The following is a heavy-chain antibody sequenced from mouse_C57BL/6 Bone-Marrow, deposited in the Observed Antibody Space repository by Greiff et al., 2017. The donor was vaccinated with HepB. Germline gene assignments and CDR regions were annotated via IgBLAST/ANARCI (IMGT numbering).Heavy chain of an antibody. V-gene: IGHV1-64*01. CDR2: IHPNSGST. J-gene: IGHJ2*01. CDR3: ARTAYAIRFDY. Sequence: VQLQQPGAELVKPGASVKLSCKASGYTFTSYWMHWVKQRPGQGLEWIGMIHPNSGSTNYNEKFKSKATLTVDKSSSTAYMQLSSLTSEDSAVYYCARTAYAIRFDYWGQGTTLTVSS. CDR1: GYTFTSYW. D-gene: IGHD6-5*01.